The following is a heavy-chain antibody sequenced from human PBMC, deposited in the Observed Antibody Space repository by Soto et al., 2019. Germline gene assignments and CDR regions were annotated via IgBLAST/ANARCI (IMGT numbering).Heavy chain of an antibody. CDR1: GGSISSSNW. CDR2: IYHSGST. CDR3: ARKVTIFGVVIIQRGFDP. Sequence: SETLSITCAVSGGSISSSNWWSWVRQPPGKGLEWVGEIYHSGSTNYNPSLKSRVTISVDKSKNQFSLKLSSVTAADTAVYYCARKVTIFGVVIIQRGFDPWGQGTLVTAPQ. D-gene: IGHD3-3*01. J-gene: IGHJ5*02. V-gene: IGHV4-4*02.